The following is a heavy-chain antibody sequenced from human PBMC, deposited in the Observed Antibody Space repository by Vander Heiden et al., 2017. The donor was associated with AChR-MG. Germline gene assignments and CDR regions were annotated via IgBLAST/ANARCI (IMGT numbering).Heavy chain of an antibody. CDR3: ARLGVEMASKRPYLDY. J-gene: IGHJ4*02. CDR2: IYPGDSDT. CDR1: RYRFTRYW. V-gene: IGHV5-51*01. Sequence: EVQLVQYGAAVKKPGESLKISCKGSRYRFTRYWIGWVRQMPGKGLEWMVIIYPGDSDTRYSPSFEGQVTISADKSISTAYLQWSSLKASDTAMYYCARLGVEMASKRPYLDYWGQGTLVTVSS. D-gene: IGHD2-21*01.